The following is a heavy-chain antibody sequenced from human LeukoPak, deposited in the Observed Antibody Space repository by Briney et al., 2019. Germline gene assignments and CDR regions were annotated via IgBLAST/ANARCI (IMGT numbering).Heavy chain of an antibody. Sequence: GGSLRLSCAASGFTFSSYSMNWVRQAPGKGLEWVSSISSSSSYIYYADSVKGRFTISRDNAKNSLYLQMNSLRAEDTAVYYCAKQSRQQLAHFDYWGQGTLVTVSS. CDR3: AKQSRQQLAHFDY. CDR2: ISSSSSYI. V-gene: IGHV3-21*01. CDR1: GFTFSSYS. D-gene: IGHD6-13*01. J-gene: IGHJ4*02.